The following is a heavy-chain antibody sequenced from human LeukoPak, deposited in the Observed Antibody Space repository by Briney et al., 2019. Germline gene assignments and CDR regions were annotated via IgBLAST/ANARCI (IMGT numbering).Heavy chain of an antibody. CDR1: GGSISSYY. V-gene: IGHV4-59*08. J-gene: IGHJ6*02. CDR3: ARQSSIYYYGMDV. CDR2: IYYSGST. Sequence: SETLSLTCTVSGGSISSYYWSWIRPPPGKGLEWIGYIYYSGSTNYNPSLKSRVTISVDTSKNQFSLKLSSVTAADTAVYYCARQSSIYYYGMDVWGQGTTVTVSS.